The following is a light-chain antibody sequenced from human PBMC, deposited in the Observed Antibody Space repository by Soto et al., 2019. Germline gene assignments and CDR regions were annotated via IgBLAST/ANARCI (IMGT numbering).Light chain of an antibody. CDR2: SNN. CDR3: AAWDDSLNGVI. V-gene: IGLV1-44*01. J-gene: IGLJ2*01. CDR1: SSNIGSNS. Sequence: QSVVTQPPSASGTPGQRVTISCSGSSSNIGSNSVNWYQHLPGTAPKLLIYSNNQRPSGVPDRLSGSKSGTSASLAISGLQSEDDADYYCAAWDDSLNGVIFGGGTKLTVL.